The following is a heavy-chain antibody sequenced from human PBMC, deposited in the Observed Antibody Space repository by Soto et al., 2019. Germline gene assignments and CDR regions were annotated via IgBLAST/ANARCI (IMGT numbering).Heavy chain of an antibody. V-gene: IGHV3-11*01. J-gene: IGHJ4*02. CDR2: ISSSGSTI. CDR1: GFTFSDYY. Sequence: GGSLRLSCAASGFTFSDYYMSWIRQAPGKGLEWVSYISSSGSTIYYADSVKGRFTISRDNAKNSLYLQMNSLRAEDTAVYYCARDYYGSGSYYNGDWYFDYWGQGTLVTVSS. D-gene: IGHD3-10*01. CDR3: ARDYYGSGSYYNGDWYFDY.